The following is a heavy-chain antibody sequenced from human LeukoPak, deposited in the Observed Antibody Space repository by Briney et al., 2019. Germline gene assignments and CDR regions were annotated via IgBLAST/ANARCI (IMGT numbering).Heavy chain of an antibody. Sequence: ASVKVSCKASGYTFTSYGFSWVRQAPGQGLEWMGWISAYNGNTRYAQNLQGRVTMTTDSSSSTTYMELRSLRSDDTAVYYCARVDSYSSSSDYWGQGTLVTVSS. D-gene: IGHD6-6*01. CDR3: ARVDSYSSSSDY. J-gene: IGHJ4*02. CDR1: GYTFTSYG. V-gene: IGHV1-18*01. CDR2: ISAYNGNT.